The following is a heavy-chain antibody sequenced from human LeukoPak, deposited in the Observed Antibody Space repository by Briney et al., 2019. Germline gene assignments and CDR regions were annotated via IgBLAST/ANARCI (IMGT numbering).Heavy chain of an antibody. CDR3: ARENGDDAFDI. J-gene: IGHJ3*02. CDR1: GFTFSSYE. D-gene: IGHD2-8*01. Sequence: PGGSLRLSCVVSGFTFSSYEMNWVRQAPGKGLEWVSYISSSGSSRYQADSVKGRFTISRDNAKNSLYLQMNSLRAEDTAVYYCARENGDDAFDIWGQGTMVTVSS. CDR2: ISSSGSSR. V-gene: IGHV3-48*03.